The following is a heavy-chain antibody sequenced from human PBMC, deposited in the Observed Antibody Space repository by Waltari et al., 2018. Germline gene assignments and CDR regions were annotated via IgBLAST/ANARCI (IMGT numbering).Heavy chain of an antibody. CDR3: ARGLNYIWGTVIEPFDY. CDR2: IYYSGST. J-gene: IGHJ4*02. Sequence: QLQLQESGPGLVKPSETLSLTCTVSGGSISSSSYYWGWIRQPPGKGLEWIGSIYYSGSTYDNPSLKGRVTISVDTSKNQFSLKLSSVTAADTAVYYCARGLNYIWGTVIEPFDYWGQGTLVTVSS. CDR1: GGSISSSSYY. V-gene: IGHV4-39*07. D-gene: IGHD3-16*01.